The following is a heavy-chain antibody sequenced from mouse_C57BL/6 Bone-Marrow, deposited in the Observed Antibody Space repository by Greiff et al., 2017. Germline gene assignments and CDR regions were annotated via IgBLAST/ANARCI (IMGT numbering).Heavy chain of an antibody. CDR2: IWTGGGT. J-gene: IGHJ1*03. D-gene: IGHD1-1*01. CDR1: GFSLTSYA. Sequence: VMLVESGPGLVAPSQSLSITCTVSGFSLTSYAISWVRQPPGKGLEWLGVIWTGGGTNYNSALKSRLSISKDNSKSQVFLKMNSLQTDDTARYYCARLHYYGSSYLYWYFDVWGTGTTVTVSS. V-gene: IGHV2-9-1*01. CDR3: ARLHYYGSSYLYWYFDV.